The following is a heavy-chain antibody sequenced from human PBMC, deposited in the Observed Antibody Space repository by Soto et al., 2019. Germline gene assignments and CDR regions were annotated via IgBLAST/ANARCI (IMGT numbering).Heavy chain of an antibody. Sequence: PGGSLRLSCAASGFTFSSYWMHWVRQAPGKGLVWVSRINPDGSATNYADSVKGRFTISRDNAKNTLYLQMNRLRAEDTAVFYCGRGGSDSPMAPGYWGQGTLVTSPQ. J-gene: IGHJ4*02. D-gene: IGHD5-18*01. CDR3: GRGGSDSPMAPGY. CDR2: INPDGSAT. V-gene: IGHV3-74*01. CDR1: GFTFSSYW.